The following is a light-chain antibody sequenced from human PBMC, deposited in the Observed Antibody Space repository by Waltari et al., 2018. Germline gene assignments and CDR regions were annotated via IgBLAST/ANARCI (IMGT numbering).Light chain of an antibody. V-gene: IGKV3-20*01. CDR1: QSVRSNY. CDR3: QQYGISPWT. CDR2: GAS. J-gene: IGKJ1*01. Sequence: EIVLTQSPGTLSLSPGERATLSCRASQSVRSNYLAWYQQKPGQAPRLLIYGASSRATGIPDRFSGSGSGTDFTLIISRLEPEDFAVYYCQQYGISPWTFGQGTKVEIK.